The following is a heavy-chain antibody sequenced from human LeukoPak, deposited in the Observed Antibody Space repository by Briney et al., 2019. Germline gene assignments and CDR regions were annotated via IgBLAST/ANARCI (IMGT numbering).Heavy chain of an antibody. Sequence: GRSLRLSCAASGFTFDDYAMHWVRQAPGKALEWLSLISGDGTSTYYADSLRGRFTMSRDNYKNSVYLQLNSLRADDTALYYCAKGRFGDVSKSLEHWGQGTRVTVSS. J-gene: IGHJ4*02. CDR3: AKGRFGDVSKSLEH. CDR1: GFTFDDYA. CDR2: ISGDGTST. V-gene: IGHV3-43*02. D-gene: IGHD3-10*01.